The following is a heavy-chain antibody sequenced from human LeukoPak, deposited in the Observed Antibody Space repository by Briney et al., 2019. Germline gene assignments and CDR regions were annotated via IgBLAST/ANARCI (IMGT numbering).Heavy chain of an antibody. Sequence: SQTLSLTCAISGDSVSSNSAAWNWIRQSPSRGLEWLGGTYYRSKWYNDYAVSVKSRITINPDTSKNQFSLQLNSVTPEDTAVYYCARDFRYCSGGSCYTLFDYWGQGTLVTVSS. V-gene: IGHV6-1*01. CDR2: TYYRSKWYN. J-gene: IGHJ4*02. D-gene: IGHD2-15*01. CDR3: ARDFRYCSGGSCYTLFDY. CDR1: GDSVSSNSAA.